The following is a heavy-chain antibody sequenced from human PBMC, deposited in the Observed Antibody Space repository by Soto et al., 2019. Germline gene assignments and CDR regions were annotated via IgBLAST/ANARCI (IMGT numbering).Heavy chain of an antibody. J-gene: IGHJ3*02. CDR3: ARVDTRIVGATRAFDI. CDR2: IYHSGST. V-gene: IGHV4-4*02. D-gene: IGHD1-26*01. Sequence: QVQLQESGPGLVKPSGTLSLTCTVTGGSISSSNWWSWVRQPPGKGPEWIGEIYHSGSTNYNPSLKSRVTISVDKSKNQFSLKLSSVTAADSAVYYCARVDTRIVGATRAFDIWGQGTMVTVSS. CDR1: GGSISSSNW.